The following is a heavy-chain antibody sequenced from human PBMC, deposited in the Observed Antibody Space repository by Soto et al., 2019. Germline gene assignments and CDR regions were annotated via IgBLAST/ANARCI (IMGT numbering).Heavy chain of an antibody. V-gene: IGHV4-59*01. CDR1: GGSISSYY. Sequence: SETLSLTCTVSGGSISSYYWSWIRQPPGKGLEWIGYIYYSGSTNYNPSLKSRVTISVDTSKNQFSLKLSSVTAADTAVYYCARVSRSSGYDPTTDYWGQGTLVTVSS. D-gene: IGHD5-12*01. J-gene: IGHJ4*02. CDR2: IYYSGST. CDR3: ARVSRSSGYDPTTDY.